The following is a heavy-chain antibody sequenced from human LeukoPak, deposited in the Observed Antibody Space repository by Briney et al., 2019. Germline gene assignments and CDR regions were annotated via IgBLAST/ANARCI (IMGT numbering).Heavy chain of an antibody. Sequence: GGSLRLSCAASGFTFSSYAMSWVRQAPGKGLEWVSAISGSGGSTYYADSVKGRFTISRDNSKNSLYLQMHSLRTEDTALYYCAKDSGSGWYYFDYWGQGTLVTVSS. D-gene: IGHD6-19*01. V-gene: IGHV3-43*02. CDR2: ISGSGGST. CDR3: AKDSGSGWYYFDY. CDR1: GFTFSSYA. J-gene: IGHJ4*02.